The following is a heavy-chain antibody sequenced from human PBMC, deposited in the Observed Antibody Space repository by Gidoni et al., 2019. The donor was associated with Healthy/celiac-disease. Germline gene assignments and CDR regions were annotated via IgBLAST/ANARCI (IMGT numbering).Heavy chain of an antibody. D-gene: IGHD3-16*02. J-gene: IGHJ4*02. Sequence: QLQLQESGPGLVKPSETLSLTCTVSGGSIYSSSHYWGWIRQPPGKGLEWIGSIYYSGSTYYNPSLKSRVTISVDTSKNQLSLELSSVTAADTAVYYCASRDYDYVWGSYRSDYWGQGTLVTVSS. CDR2: IYYSGST. CDR3: ASRDYDYVWGSYRSDY. CDR1: GGSIYSSSHY. V-gene: IGHV4-39*01.